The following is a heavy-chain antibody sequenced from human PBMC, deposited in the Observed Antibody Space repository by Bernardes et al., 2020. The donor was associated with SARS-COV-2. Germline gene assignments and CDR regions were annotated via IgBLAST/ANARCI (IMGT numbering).Heavy chain of an antibody. V-gene: IGHV1-69*04. CDR3: ARGKWGSGWRRSYYYYAMDV. CDR1: GATFNTYA. D-gene: IGHD3-10*01. Sequence: SVKVSCKASGATFNTYAISWVRQAPGQGLEWMGNIIPKLDIANSAQKFQGRVTITADKSTSTAHMEMSSLRSEDTAVYYCARGKWGSGWRRSYYYYAMDVWGQGTTVTVSS. CDR2: IIPKLDIA. J-gene: IGHJ6*01.